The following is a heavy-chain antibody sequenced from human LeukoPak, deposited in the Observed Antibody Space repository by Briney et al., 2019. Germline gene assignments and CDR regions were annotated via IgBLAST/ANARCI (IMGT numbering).Heavy chain of an antibody. Sequence: ASVTVSCTASGYTFTGYYMHWVRQAPGQGLEWMGRINPNSGGTNYAQKFQGRVTTTRDTSISTAYMELSRLRSDDTAVYYCAREYCSSTSCYFDYWGQGTLVTVSS. CDR3: AREYCSSTSCYFDY. D-gene: IGHD2-2*01. CDR2: INPNSGGT. J-gene: IGHJ4*02. V-gene: IGHV1-2*06. CDR1: GYTFTGYY.